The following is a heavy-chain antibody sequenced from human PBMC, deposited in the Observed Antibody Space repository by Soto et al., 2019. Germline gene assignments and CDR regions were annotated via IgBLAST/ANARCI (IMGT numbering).Heavy chain of an antibody. CDR3: ARVGTDYGSGSPYYSDY. J-gene: IGHJ4*02. D-gene: IGHD3-10*01. CDR1: GGPINSGDYS. V-gene: IGHV4-30-2*01. Sequence: SETLSLTCAVSGGPINSGDYSWTWIRQPPGRGLEWIGNIHHRGTTYYTPSLKSRATISLDTSKNLFSLNLTSVTAEDTAVYYCARVGTDYGSGSPYYSDYRGQGALVTVSS. CDR2: IHHRGTT.